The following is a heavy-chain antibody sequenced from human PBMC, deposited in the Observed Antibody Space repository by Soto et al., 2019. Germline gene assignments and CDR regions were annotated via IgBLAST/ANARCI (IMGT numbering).Heavy chain of an antibody. Sequence: QVQLVESGGGVVQPGRSLRLSCAASGFPFSSYAMHWVRQAPGKGLEWVAVISYDGTNKYYAYSVTGRFTISRVTSKNSLYLQMSSLRTEDTAVYYCARDGGSAVTDTSYPEHCGQGTLVTVSS. J-gene: IGHJ4*02. CDR2: ISYDGTNK. CDR1: GFPFSSYA. V-gene: IGHV3-30-3*01. D-gene: IGHD2-2*01. CDR3: ARDGGSAVTDTSYPEH.